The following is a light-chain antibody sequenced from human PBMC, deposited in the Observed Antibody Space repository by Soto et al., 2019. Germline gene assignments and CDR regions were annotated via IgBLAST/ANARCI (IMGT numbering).Light chain of an antibody. CDR1: QGIRND. CDR3: QQLNSYPWT. V-gene: IGKV1-6*01. J-gene: IGKJ1*01. CDR2: AAS. Sequence: ALQMTQSPSSLSASVGDRVTITCRASQGIRNDSGWYQQKPGKAPKLLIYAASTLQSGVPSRFSGSGSGTGLTLTISSLQPEDCETYDCQQLNSYPWTFGQGTKVDIK.